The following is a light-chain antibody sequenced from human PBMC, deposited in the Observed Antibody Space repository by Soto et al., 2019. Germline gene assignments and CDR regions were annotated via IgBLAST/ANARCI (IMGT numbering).Light chain of an antibody. V-gene: IGLV1-40*01. CDR2: GNS. Sequence: QSVLTQPPSVSGAPGQRVTISCTGSSSNIGAGYDVHWYQQLPGTAPKVLIYGNSNRPSGVPDRFSGSKSDTSASLAITGLQAEDEADYYCQSYDNSLRGVVFGGGTKLTVL. CDR1: SSNIGAGYD. CDR3: QSYDNSLRGVV. J-gene: IGLJ2*01.